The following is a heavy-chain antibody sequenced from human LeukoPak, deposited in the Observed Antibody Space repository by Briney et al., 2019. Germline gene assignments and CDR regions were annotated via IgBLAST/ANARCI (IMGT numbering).Heavy chain of an antibody. Sequence: PGGSLRLSCAASGFTFTNYPIHWVRQAPGKGLEWVTVISYDGSNKYYADSVKGQFTISRDNSKNTLYLQMNSLRAEDTAVYYCARAGGLRFLEWLRGYYMDVWGKGTTVTVSS. CDR2: ISYDGSNK. D-gene: IGHD3-3*01. CDR3: ARAGGLRFLEWLRGYYMDV. J-gene: IGHJ6*03. V-gene: IGHV3-30*04. CDR1: GFTFTNYP.